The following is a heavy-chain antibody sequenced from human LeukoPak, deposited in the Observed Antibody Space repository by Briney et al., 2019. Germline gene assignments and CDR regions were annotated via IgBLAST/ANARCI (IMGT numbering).Heavy chain of an antibody. CDR3: ARPLCSSWSHPWFDP. J-gene: IGHJ5*02. V-gene: IGHV3-7*01. CDR1: GFTFSSYW. Sequence: GGSLRLSCAASGFTFSSYWMSWVRQAPGKGLEWVANIKQDGSEKYYVDSVKGRFTISRDNAKNSLYLQMNSLRAEDTAVYYCARPLCSSWSHPWFDPWGQGTLVTVSS. CDR2: IKQDGSEK. D-gene: IGHD6-13*01.